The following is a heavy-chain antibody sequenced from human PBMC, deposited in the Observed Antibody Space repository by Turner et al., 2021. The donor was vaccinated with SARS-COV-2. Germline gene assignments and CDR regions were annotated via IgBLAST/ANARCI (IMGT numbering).Heavy chain of an antibody. V-gene: IGHV3-33*08. CDR1: AITFSRQG. CDR3: ARLDDSGHWGAFDI. D-gene: IGHD3-22*01. CDR2: IWKEGSQK. Sequence: QVQLLESGGGVVPPGGSLSLSCAASAITFSRQGMHWVRHAPGKGLEWVEVIWKEGSQKDDADSVKGRFTISRDNSKNMVYMQMNSLRAEDTAVYYCARLDDSGHWGAFDIWGQGTMVTVSS. J-gene: IGHJ3*02.